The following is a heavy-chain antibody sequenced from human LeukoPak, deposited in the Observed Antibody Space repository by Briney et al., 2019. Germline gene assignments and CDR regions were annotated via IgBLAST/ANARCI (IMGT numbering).Heavy chain of an antibody. Sequence: GSLRLSCVVSGFYFGSFWMTWVRQAPGKGLDWVANIKYDGSEIYYADSVKGRFTISRDNASSSLYLQLNNLRVEDTALYYCARSYQLDYWGQGTLVTVSS. CDR3: ARSYQLDY. D-gene: IGHD2-2*01. V-gene: IGHV3-7*01. J-gene: IGHJ4*02. CDR1: GFYFGSFW. CDR2: IKYDGSEI.